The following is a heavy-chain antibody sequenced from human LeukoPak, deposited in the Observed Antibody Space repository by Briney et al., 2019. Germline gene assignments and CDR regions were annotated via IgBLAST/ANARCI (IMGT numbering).Heavy chain of an antibody. CDR3: ARDGGTSYEIDY. J-gene: IGHJ4*02. V-gene: IGHV3-48*01. D-gene: IGHD5-18*01. CDR2: ISNSITTK. CDR1: GFTFSGYS. Sequence: GGSLRLSCAASGFTFSGYSMKWVRQAPGKGLEWISYISNSITTKYYADSVKGRFTISRDNAKNALFLQMNSLRAEDTAVYYCARDGGTSYEIDYCGQGTLVTVSS.